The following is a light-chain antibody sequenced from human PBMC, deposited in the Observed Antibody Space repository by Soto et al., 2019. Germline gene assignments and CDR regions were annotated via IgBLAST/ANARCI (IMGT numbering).Light chain of an antibody. Sequence: MTQSPLSLPVTPGEPASISCRSSQSLLHSNGHNYLAWYQQKPGKIPNLLIYAASTLQAGVPSRFSGSGSGTDFTLTISSLQPEDVAAYYCQKYNSAPLTFGGGTKVDIK. J-gene: IGKJ4*01. CDR1: QSLLHSNGHNY. CDR2: AAS. V-gene: IGKV1-27*01. CDR3: QKYNSAPLT.